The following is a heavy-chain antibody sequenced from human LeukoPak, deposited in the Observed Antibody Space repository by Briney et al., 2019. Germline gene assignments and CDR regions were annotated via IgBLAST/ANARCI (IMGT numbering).Heavy chain of an antibody. V-gene: IGHV3-9*01. CDR3: ARSSGRYQGPFDY. CDR1: GFTFDDYA. J-gene: IGHJ4*02. Sequence: PGRSLRLSCAASGFTFDDYAMHWVRQAPGKGLEWVSGISWNSGSIGYADSVKGRFTISRDNAKNSLYLQMNSLRAEDTALYYCARSSGRYQGPFDYWGQGTLVTVSS. D-gene: IGHD1-26*01. CDR2: ISWNSGSI.